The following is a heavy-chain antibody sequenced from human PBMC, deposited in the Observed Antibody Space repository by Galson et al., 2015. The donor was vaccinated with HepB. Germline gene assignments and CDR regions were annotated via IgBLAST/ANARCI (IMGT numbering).Heavy chain of an antibody. V-gene: IGHV3-30*04. J-gene: IGHJ5*02. CDR3: ARDIVVVAAATRYNWFDP. Sequence: SLRLSCAASGFTFSSYAMHWVRQAPGKGLEWVAVISYDGSNKYYADSVKGRFTISRDNSKNTLYLRMNSLRAEDTAVYYCARDIVVVAAATRYNWFDPWGQGTLVTVSS. CDR1: GFTFSSYA. D-gene: IGHD2-15*01. CDR2: ISYDGSNK.